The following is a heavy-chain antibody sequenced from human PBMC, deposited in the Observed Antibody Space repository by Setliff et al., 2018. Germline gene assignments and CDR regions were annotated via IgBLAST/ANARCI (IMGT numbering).Heavy chain of an antibody. D-gene: IGHD6-13*01. CDR1: GYSFTDYY. CDR3: ATGAAEFDY. CDR2: VDPEDGET. Sequence: GASVKVSCKASGYSFTDYYMHWVRQAPGQGLEWMGRVDPEDGETIYAEKFQGRVTITADTSTDTAYMELSSLRSEDTAVYYCATGAAEFDYWGQGTLVTVSS. V-gene: IGHV1-69-2*01. J-gene: IGHJ4*02.